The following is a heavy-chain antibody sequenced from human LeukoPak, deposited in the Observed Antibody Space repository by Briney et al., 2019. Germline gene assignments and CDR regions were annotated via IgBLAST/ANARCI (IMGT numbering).Heavy chain of an antibody. CDR3: AADAFVWFGESIVYGMDV. D-gene: IGHD3-10*01. CDR2: IVVGSGNT. V-gene: IGHV1-58*02. Sequence: ASVTVSCTASGFTFTSSAMQWVRQARGQRLEWIGWIVVGSGNTNYAQKFQERVTITRDMSTSTAYMELSSLRSEDTAVYYCAADAFVWFGESIVYGMDVWGQGTTVTVSS. J-gene: IGHJ6*02. CDR1: GFTFTSSA.